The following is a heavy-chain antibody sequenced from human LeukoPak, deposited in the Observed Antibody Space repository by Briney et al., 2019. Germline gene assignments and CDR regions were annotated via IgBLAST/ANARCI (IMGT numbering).Heavy chain of an antibody. Sequence: GGSLRLSCAASGFTVSNNYMSWVRQAPGKGLEWVSIIYSIGTTYYTDSVRGRFTISRDNSKNTLYLQMNSLRAEDTAVYYCARWYCSSTSCYYDYWGQGTLVTVSS. CDR3: ARWYCSSTSCYYDY. D-gene: IGHD2-2*01. CDR2: IYSIGTT. J-gene: IGHJ4*02. CDR1: GFTVSNNY. V-gene: IGHV3-53*01.